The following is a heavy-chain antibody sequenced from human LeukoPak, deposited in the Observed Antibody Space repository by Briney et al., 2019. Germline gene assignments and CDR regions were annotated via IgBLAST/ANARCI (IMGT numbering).Heavy chain of an antibody. J-gene: IGHJ4*02. D-gene: IGHD3-22*01. CDR3: TTEYYYDSSGLFDY. CDR1: GFTFSNAW. CDR2: IKKKTDGGTT. Sequence: GGSLRLSCPVSGFTFSNAWMGWVRQAPGKGLEWVGRIKKKTDGGTTDYAAPVKGRFTISRDDSGNTLYLQMNSLKTEDTAVYYCTTEYYYDSSGLFDYWGQGTLVTVSS. V-gene: IGHV3-15*01.